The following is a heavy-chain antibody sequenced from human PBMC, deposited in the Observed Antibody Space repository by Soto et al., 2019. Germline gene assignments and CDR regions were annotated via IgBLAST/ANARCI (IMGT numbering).Heavy chain of an antibody. CDR2: IYYSGST. V-gene: IGHV4-31*03. D-gene: IGHD2-8*02. J-gene: IGHJ6*02. CDR3: VGETPVVYYRYYGMDV. Sequence: SETLSLTCTVSGGSISSGGYYWSWIRQHPGKGLEWIGYIYYSGSTYYNPSLKSRVTISVDTSKNQFSLKLSSVTAADTAVYYCVGETPVVYYRYYGMDVWGQGTTVTVSS. CDR1: GGSISSGGYY.